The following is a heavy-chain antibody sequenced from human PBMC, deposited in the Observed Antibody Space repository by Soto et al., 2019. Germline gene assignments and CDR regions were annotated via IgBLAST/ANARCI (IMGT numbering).Heavy chain of an antibody. CDR3: ARTFADYYYGMDV. V-gene: IGHV3-33*01. CDR1: GFTFSSYG. CDR2: IWYDGSNK. Sequence: GGSLRLSCAASGFTFSSYGMHWVRQAPGKGLEWVAVIWYDGSNKYYADSVKGRFTISRDNSKNTLYLQMNSLRAEDTAVYYCARTFADYYYGMDVWGQGTTVTVPS. J-gene: IGHJ6*02.